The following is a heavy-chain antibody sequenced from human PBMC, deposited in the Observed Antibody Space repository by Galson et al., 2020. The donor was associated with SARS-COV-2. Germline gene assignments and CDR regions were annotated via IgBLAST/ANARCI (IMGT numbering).Heavy chain of an antibody. Sequence: ASVKVSCKASGDTFHIYGFNWARKVSGQGIEWMGWISAYNGNRMHAEKFQDRVTMTTDTPTRTAYMELRGLRSDDTAVYYCARDLGLGSDASNSHVVYYHNMGVWGQGTTVTVSS. J-gene: IGHJ6*02. CDR3: ARDLGLGSDASNSHVVYYHNMGV. CDR2: ISAYNGNR. CDR1: GDTFHIYG. D-gene: IGHD2-2*01. V-gene: IGHV1-18*04.